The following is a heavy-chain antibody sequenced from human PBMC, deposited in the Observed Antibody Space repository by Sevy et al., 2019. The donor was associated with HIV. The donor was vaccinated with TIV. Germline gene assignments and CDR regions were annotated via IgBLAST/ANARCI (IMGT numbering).Heavy chain of an antibody. D-gene: IGHD2-21*02. CDR2: INSDGSST. CDR3: ARDRREQYCGGGCYSLYYYYYGMDV. J-gene: IGHJ6*02. Sequence: GGSLRLSCAASGFTFSSYWMHWVRQAPGKGLVWVSRINSDGSSTSYADSVKGRFTISRDKAKNTLYLQMNRLRAEDTAVYYCARDRREQYCGGGCYSLYYYYYGMDVWGQGTTVIVSS. V-gene: IGHV3-74*01. CDR1: GFTFSSYW.